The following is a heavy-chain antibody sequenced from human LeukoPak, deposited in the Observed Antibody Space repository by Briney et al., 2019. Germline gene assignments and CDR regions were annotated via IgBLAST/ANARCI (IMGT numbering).Heavy chain of an antibody. J-gene: IGHJ5*02. CDR2: INPNSGGT. CDR3: ARGALDIVVVPAAMRGWFDP. V-gene: IGHV1-2*04. Sequence: GASVKVSCKASGYTLTGYYMHWVRQAPGQGLEWMGWINPNSGGTNYAQKFQGWVTMTRDTSISTAYMELSRLRSDDTAVYYCARGALDIVVVPAAMRGWFDPWGQGTLVTVSS. CDR1: GYTLTGYY. D-gene: IGHD2-2*01.